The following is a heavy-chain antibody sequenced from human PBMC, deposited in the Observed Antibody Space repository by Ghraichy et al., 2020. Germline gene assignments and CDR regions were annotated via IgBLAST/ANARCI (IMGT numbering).Heavy chain of an antibody. J-gene: IGHJ4*02. Sequence: ASVKVSCKASGYTFTSYAMHWVRQAPGQRLEWMGWINAGNGNTKYSQKFQGRVTITRDTSASTAYMELSSLRSEDTAVYYCARAKDPRGYSYGPQLYYFDYWGQGTLVTVSS. CDR2: INAGNGNT. CDR1: GYTFTSYA. D-gene: IGHD5-18*01. V-gene: IGHV1-3*01. CDR3: ARAKDPRGYSYGPQLYYFDY.